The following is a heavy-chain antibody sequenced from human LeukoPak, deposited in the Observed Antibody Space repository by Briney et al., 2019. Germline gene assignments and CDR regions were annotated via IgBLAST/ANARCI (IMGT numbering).Heavy chain of an antibody. D-gene: IGHD3-3*01. CDR1: GFTFTSYR. CDR3: AREKEYYDFWSGYYTATGMDV. Sequence: GGSLRLSCAASGFTFTSYRMNWVRQAPGKGLEWVSYISSSSSTIYYADSVKGRFTISRDNAKNSLYLQMNSLRDEDMAVYYCAREKEYYDFWSGYYTATGMDVWGQGTTVTVSS. J-gene: IGHJ6*02. V-gene: IGHV3-48*02. CDR2: ISSSSSTI.